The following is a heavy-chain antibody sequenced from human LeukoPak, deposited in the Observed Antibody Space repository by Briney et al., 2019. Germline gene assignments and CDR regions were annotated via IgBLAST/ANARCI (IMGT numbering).Heavy chain of an antibody. CDR3: ARDSGDWFDP. CDR1: GGSMIGYH. V-gene: IGHV4-34*01. D-gene: IGHD3-10*01. CDR2: IYHSGST. Sequence: SETLSLTCAVYGGSMIGYHWTWIRQPPGKGLEWIGSIYHSGSTYYNPSLKSRVTISVYTSKNQFSLKLSSVTAADTAVYYCARDSGDWFDPWGQGTLVTVSS. J-gene: IGHJ5*02.